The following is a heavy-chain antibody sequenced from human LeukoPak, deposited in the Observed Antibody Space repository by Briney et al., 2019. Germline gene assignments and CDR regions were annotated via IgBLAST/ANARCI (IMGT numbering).Heavy chain of an antibody. V-gene: IGHV4-30-2*01. D-gene: IGHD5-18*01. Sequence: SETLSLTCTVSGGSISSGGYYWSWIRQPPGKGLEWIGYIYHSGSTYYNPSLKSRVTISVDRSKNQFSLKLSSVTAADTAVYYCARGDRGYSYGYDYWGQGTLVTVSS. CDR1: GGSISSGGYY. CDR2: IYHSGST. J-gene: IGHJ4*02. CDR3: ARGDRGYSYGYDY.